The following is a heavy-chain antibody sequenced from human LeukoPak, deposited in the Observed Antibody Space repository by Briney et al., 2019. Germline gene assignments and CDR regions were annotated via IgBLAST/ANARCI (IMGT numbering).Heavy chain of an antibody. J-gene: IGHJ3*02. CDR1: GFTFSAYW. D-gene: IGHD2-15*01. CDR3: XXXXXXXSGGSCYSRNGFDI. CDR2: INSDGSST. V-gene: IGHV3-74*01. Sequence: GGSLRLSCAAPGFTFSAYWMHCVRQAPGKGLLWVSRINSDGSSTSYADSVKGRFTISRDNAKNTLYQQMNSLRAEDTAVYYXXXXXXXXSGGSCYSRNGFDIWGQGTMVTVSS.